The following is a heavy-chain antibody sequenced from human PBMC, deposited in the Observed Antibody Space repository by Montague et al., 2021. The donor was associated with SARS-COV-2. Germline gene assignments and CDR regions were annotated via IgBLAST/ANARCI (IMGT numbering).Heavy chain of an antibody. V-gene: IGHV4-59*01. CDR3: ARGGDMNWFDP. Sequence: SETLSLTCTVSGGSISSYYWSWIRQPPGKGLEWIGYIYYSGSTNYNPSLKSRVTITVDTSTNQFPLKLSSVTAADTDVYYCARGGDMNWFDPWGQGTLVTVSS. CDR1: GGSISSYY. D-gene: IGHD3-16*01. J-gene: IGHJ5*02. CDR2: IYYSGST.